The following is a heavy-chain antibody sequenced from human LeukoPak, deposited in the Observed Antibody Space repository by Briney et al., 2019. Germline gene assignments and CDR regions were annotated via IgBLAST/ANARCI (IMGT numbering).Heavy chain of an antibody. CDR3: ARESPPNDY. J-gene: IGHJ4*02. CDR1: GGSISSYY. V-gene: IGHV4-59*01. Sequence: SETLSLTCTVSGGSISSYYWSWIRQPPGKGPEWIGYIYYSGSTNYNPSLKSRVTISVDTSKNQFSLKLSSVTAADTAVYYCARESPPNDYWGQGTLVTVSS. CDR2: IYYSGST.